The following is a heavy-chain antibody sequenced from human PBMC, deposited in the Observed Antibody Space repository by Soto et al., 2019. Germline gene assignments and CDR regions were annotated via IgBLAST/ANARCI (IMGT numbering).Heavy chain of an antibody. CDR2: ISAYNGNT. Sequence: ASVKVSCKASDYTFTSYGISWVRQAPGQGLEWMGWISAYNGNTNYAQKLQGRVTMTTDTSTSTAYMELRSLRSDDTAVYYCARGFVGGSSWYLGRIKYFDYRGQGTLVTVSS. D-gene: IGHD6-13*01. J-gene: IGHJ4*02. CDR1: DYTFTSYG. V-gene: IGHV1-18*01. CDR3: ARGFVGGSSWYLGRIKYFDY.